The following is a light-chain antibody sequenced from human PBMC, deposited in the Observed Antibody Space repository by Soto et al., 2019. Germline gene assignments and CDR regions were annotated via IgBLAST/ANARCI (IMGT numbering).Light chain of an antibody. CDR3: QQYNL. J-gene: IGKJ1*01. CDR2: DAS. Sequence: DLQMTQSPSTLSASVGDRVTITCRASLSVSNWLAWYQQKPGKAPKLLIYDASSLESGVPSRFSGSGSGTECTLTISSLQPDDFATYYCQQYNLFGQGTKVDIK. V-gene: IGKV1-5*01. CDR1: LSVSNW.